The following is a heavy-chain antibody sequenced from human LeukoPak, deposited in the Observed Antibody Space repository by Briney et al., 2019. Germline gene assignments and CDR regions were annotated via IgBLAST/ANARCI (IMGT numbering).Heavy chain of an antibody. CDR1: GGYLSSSSFY. V-gene: IGHV4-39*01. D-gene: IGHD3-9*01. CDR2: IYYSGST. CDR3: TRGSYDVLTCYSTLGEY. J-gene: IGHJ4*02. Sequence: PSETLSLTCTVSGGYLSSSSFYWGWVRQTPGKGLEWIGNIYYSGSTYYSPSLKSRLTISLDTSQRQFSLRLSSVTAAATALYYCTRGSYDVLTCYSTLGEYRGQGTLVTVSS.